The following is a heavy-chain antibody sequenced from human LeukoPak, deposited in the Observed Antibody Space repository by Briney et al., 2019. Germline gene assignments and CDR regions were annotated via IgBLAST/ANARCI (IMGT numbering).Heavy chain of an antibody. V-gene: IGHV4-59*01. CDR2: IYYSGST. J-gene: IGHJ6*03. D-gene: IGHD2-2*01. CDR3: ASCPLAPYQPGAGYYYYYMDV. Sequence: SETLSLTCTVSGGSISSYYWSWIRQPPGKGLEWIGHIYYSGSTNYNPSLKSRNTISVDTSKDQFSLKLSSVTAADTAVYYCASCPLAPYQPGAGYYYYYMDVWGKGTTVTISS. CDR1: GGSISSYY.